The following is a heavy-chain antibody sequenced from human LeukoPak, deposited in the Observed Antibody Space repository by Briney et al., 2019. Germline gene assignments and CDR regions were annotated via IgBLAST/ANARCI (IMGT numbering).Heavy chain of an antibody. CDR2: IRFDGSNK. Sequence: GGSLRLSCGASGFTFSSFGMHWVRQAPGKGLEWVAFIRFDGSNKYYADSVKGRFTISRDNSKNTLYLQMNSLRAEDTAVYYCAKGNGRYCSGGSCYLLYWYFDLWGRGTLVTVSS. CDR3: AKGNGRYCSGGSCYLLYWYFDL. J-gene: IGHJ2*01. D-gene: IGHD2-15*01. V-gene: IGHV3-30*02. CDR1: GFTFSSFG.